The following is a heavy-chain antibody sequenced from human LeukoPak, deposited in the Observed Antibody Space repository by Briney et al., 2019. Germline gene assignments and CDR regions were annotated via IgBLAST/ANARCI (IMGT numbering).Heavy chain of an antibody. D-gene: IGHD4-23*01. CDR2: ISGSDDYT. Sequence: GGSLRLSCAASGFTFTNYAMNWVRQAPGKGLEWVSAISGSDDYTYYADSVKGRLTISRDNSKNTLYLQMNGLGAEDTAVYYCARGLRWPYYFDYWGQGTLVTVSS. CDR1: GFTFTNYA. V-gene: IGHV3-23*01. CDR3: ARGLRWPYYFDY. J-gene: IGHJ4*02.